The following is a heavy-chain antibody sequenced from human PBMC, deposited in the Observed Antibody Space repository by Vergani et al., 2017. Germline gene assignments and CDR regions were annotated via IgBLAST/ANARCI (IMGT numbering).Heavy chain of an antibody. Sequence: QVQLQESGPGLVKPSETLSLTCTVSGGSISSYYWSWIRQPPGKGLEWIGYIYYSGSTNYNPSLKSRVTISVDTSKNQFPLKLSSVTAADTAVYYCARVMVRGVIIPYGMDVWGQGTTVTVSS. V-gene: IGHV4-59*01. CDR1: GGSISSYY. J-gene: IGHJ6*02. CDR2: IYYSGST. CDR3: ARVMVRGVIIPYGMDV. D-gene: IGHD3-10*01.